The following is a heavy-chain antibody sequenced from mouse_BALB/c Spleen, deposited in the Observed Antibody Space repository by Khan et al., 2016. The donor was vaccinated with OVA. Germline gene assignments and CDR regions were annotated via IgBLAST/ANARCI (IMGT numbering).Heavy chain of an antibody. V-gene: IGHV9-3-1*01. CDR3: ARFHGGY. J-gene: IGHJ2*01. CDR2: INTYTGEP. Sequence: QIQLVQSGPELKKPGETVKISCKASGYTFTDYVMNWVKQAPGKGLRWMGWINTYTGEPTYADDFKGRFAFSLETSASTAYLQINNLKSEDTATYFCARFHGGYWGQGTTLTGAS. CDR1: GYTFTDYV.